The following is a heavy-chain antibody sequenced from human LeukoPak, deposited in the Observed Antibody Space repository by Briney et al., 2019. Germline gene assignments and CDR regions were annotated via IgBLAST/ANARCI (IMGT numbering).Heavy chain of an antibody. CDR2: IYYSGST. Sequence: SETLSLTCTVSGGSISSYYWSWIRQLPGKGLEWIGYIYYSGSTNYNPSLKSRVTISVDTSKNQFSLKLSSVTAADTAVYYCARSITSTGTGDYWGQGTLVTVSS. D-gene: IGHD4-17*01. CDR1: GGSISSYY. J-gene: IGHJ4*02. V-gene: IGHV4-59*01. CDR3: ARSITSTGTGDY.